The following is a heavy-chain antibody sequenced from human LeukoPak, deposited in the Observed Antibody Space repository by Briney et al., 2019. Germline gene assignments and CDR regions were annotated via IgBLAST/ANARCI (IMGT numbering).Heavy chain of an antibody. CDR3: ATGITGTTDFDY. V-gene: IGHV1-69*06. J-gene: IGHJ4*02. Sequence: ASVKVSCKASGGTFSSYAISWVRQAPGQGLEWMGGIIPIFGTANYAQKFQGRVTMTEDTSTDTAYMELSSLRSEDTAVYYCATGITGTTDFDYWGQGTLVTVSS. CDR2: IIPIFGTA. D-gene: IGHD1-20*01. CDR1: GGTFSSYA.